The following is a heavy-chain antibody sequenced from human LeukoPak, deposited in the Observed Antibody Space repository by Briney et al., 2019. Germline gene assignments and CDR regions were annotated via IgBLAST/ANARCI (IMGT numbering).Heavy chain of an antibody. CDR2: ISSSGSTI. Sequence: GGSLRLSCAASGFTFSDYYMSWIRQAPGKGLEWVSYISSSGSTIYYADSVKGRFTISRDNAKNSLYLQMNSLRAEDTAVYYCARDPYYYDSSGYYGVFDYWGQGTLVTVSS. J-gene: IGHJ4*02. D-gene: IGHD3-22*01. V-gene: IGHV3-11*01. CDR1: GFTFSDYY. CDR3: ARDPYYYDSSGYYGVFDY.